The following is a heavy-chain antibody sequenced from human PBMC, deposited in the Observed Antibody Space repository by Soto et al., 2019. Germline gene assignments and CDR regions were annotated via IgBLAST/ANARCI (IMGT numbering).Heavy chain of an antibody. D-gene: IGHD2-2*01. J-gene: IGHJ6*02. CDR3: AREDRDRETGLVPAAIDGMDV. V-gene: IGHV1-69*08. Sequence: QVQLVQSGAEVKKPGSSVKVSRKASGGTFSRYSFTWVRQAPGHGLEWMGRIIPVFGIASYAQKFQGRVTINADKSTSTAYMELSSLRSEDTAVYYCAREDRDRETGLVPAAIDGMDVWGQGTTVTVSS. CDR2: IIPVFGIA. CDR1: GGTFSRYS.